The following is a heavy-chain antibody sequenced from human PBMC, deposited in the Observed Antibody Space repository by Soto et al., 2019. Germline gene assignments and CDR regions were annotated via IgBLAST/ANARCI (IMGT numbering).Heavy chain of an antibody. CDR1: GFTFSSYA. CDR2: ISDDGSNK. CDR3: ARDFPVRQWLVVGLFYYYYGMDV. Sequence: PGGSLRLSCAASGFTFSSYAMHWVRQAPGKGLEWVAVISDDGSNKYYADSVKGRFTISRDNSKNTLYLQMSSLRAEDTAVYYCARDFPVRQWLVVGLFYYYYGMDVWGQGTPVTVSS. D-gene: IGHD6-19*01. J-gene: IGHJ6*02. V-gene: IGHV3-30-3*01.